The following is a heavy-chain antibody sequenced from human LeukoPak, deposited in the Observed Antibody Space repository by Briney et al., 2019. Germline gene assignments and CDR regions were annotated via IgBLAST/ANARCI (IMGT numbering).Heavy chain of an antibody. CDR3: AKGRGFRVWDPWDN. Sequence: AGGSLRLPCAASRFTFSTYAMSWVRQAPGKGLEWVSGITNSGENTYYADSVKGRFTISRDNSKNTLFLEMNSLRVEDTAVYYCAKGRGFRVWDPWDNWGQGTLITVSS. D-gene: IGHD3-16*01. J-gene: IGHJ4*02. V-gene: IGHV3-23*01. CDR2: ITNSGENT. CDR1: RFTFSTYA.